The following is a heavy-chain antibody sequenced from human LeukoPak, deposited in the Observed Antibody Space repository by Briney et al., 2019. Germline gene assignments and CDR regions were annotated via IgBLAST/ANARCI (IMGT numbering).Heavy chain of an antibody. CDR3: AREYHDSSGYLDY. V-gene: IGHV3-23*01. CDR1: GFTFSSYA. CDR2: ISGSGGST. Sequence: GGSLRLSCAASGFTFSSYAMSWVRQAPGKGLEWVSAISGSGGSTYYAGSVKGRFTISRDNSKNTLYLQMNSLRAEDTAVYYCAREYHDSSGYLDYWGQGTLVTISS. D-gene: IGHD3-22*01. J-gene: IGHJ4*02.